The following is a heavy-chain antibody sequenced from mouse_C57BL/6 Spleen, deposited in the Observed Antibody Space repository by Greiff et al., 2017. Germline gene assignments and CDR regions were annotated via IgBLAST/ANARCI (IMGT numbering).Heavy chain of an antibody. CDR1: GYTFTDYN. D-gene: IGHD1-1*01. V-gene: IGHV1-18*01. CDR3: ARRGNAVPRFAD. Sequence: VQLQQSGPELVKPGASVKIPCKASGYTFTDYNMDWVKQSHGKSLEWIGDINPNNGGTIYNQKFKGKATLTVDKSSSTAYVELRSLTSEDTAVYYCARRGNAVPRFADWGQGTLVTVAA. J-gene: IGHJ3*01. CDR2: INPNNGGT.